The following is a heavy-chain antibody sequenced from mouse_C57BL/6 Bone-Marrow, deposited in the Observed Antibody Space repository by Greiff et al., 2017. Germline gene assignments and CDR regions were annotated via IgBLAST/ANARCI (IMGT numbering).Heavy chain of an antibody. CDR1: GYTFTSYW. Sequence: VQLQQPGTELVKPGASVKLSCKASGYTFTSYWMHWVKQRPGQGLEWIGNINPSNGGTNYNEKFKSKATLTVDKSSSTAYMQLSRLTAEDSAVDYGASGAYTPAMDDWGQGTSVTVSS. V-gene: IGHV1-53*01. D-gene: IGHD3-1*01. CDR3: ASGAYTPAMDD. CDR2: INPSNGGT. J-gene: IGHJ4*01.